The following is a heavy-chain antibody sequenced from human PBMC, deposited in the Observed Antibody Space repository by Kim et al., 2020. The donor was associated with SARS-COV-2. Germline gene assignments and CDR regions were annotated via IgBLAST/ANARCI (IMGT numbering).Heavy chain of an antibody. CDR2: T. CDR3: ARRSTSSVFDC. V-gene: IGHV4-59*01. J-gene: IGHJ4*02. D-gene: IGHD6-6*01. Sequence: TNYSPSRNSRVTISVDTTKNQFSLKLRSVTAADTAVYYCARRSTSSVFDCWGQGTLVTVSS.